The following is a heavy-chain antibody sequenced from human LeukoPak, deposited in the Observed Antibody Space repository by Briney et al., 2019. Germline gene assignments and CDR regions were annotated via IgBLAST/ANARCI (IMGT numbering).Heavy chain of an antibody. CDR2: IYHSGST. CDR1: GGSISSGGYY. Sequence: PSQTLSLTCTVSGGSISSGGYYWSWIRQPPGKGLEWIGYIYHSGSTYYNPSLKSRVTISVDRSKNQFSLKLSSVTAADTAVYYCARDDAEGRQGAFDIWGQGTMVTVSS. CDR3: ARDDAEGRQGAFDI. V-gene: IGHV4-30-2*01. J-gene: IGHJ3*02.